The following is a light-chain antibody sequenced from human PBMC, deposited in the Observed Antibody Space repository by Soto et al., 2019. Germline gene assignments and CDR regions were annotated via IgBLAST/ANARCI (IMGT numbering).Light chain of an antibody. CDR3: QSYDTSLRGWV. CDR2: ANN. CDR1: TSNIGAGSD. J-gene: IGLJ3*02. Sequence: QPVLTQPPSVSGAPGQRVTISCTGSTSNIGAGSDVHWFQQLPGTAPKLLIFANNNRPSGVPDRFSGSKSGTSASLAITGLQAEDETDYYCQSYDTSLRGWVFGGGTKLTVL. V-gene: IGLV1-40*01.